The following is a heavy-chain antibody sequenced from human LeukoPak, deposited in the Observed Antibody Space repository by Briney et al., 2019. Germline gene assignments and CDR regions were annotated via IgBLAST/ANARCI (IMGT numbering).Heavy chain of an antibody. Sequence: PSETLSLTCTVSGGSISSYYWSWIRQPAGKGLEWIGRIYTGGNTNYNPSLESRVTLSVDKSKNQFSLKMSSVTAADTAVYFCARGSSSGWSRENYLDYWGQGTLVTVSS. CDR2: IYTGGNT. D-gene: IGHD6-19*01. CDR1: GGSISSYY. CDR3: ARGSSSGWSRENYLDY. J-gene: IGHJ4*02. V-gene: IGHV4-4*07.